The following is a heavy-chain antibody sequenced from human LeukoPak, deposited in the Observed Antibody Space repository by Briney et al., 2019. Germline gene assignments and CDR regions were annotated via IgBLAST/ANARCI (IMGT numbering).Heavy chain of an antibody. CDR3: AKDDIVVVPAAQSYNWFDP. J-gene: IGHJ5*02. CDR1: GFTFSSYA. CDR2: ISYDGSNK. Sequence: GGSLRLSCAASGFTFSSYAMHWVRQAPGKGLEWVAVISYDGSNKYYADSVKGRFTISRDNSKNTLYLQMNSLRAEDTAVYYCAKDDIVVVPAAQSYNWFDPWGQGTLVTVSS. D-gene: IGHD2-2*01. V-gene: IGHV3-30-3*01.